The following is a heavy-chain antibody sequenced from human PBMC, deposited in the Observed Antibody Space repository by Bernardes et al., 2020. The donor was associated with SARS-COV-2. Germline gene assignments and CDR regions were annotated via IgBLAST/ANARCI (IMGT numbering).Heavy chain of an antibody. CDR2: IYNSGGT. Sequence: SETLSLTCTVSGGSISSYYWSWIRQPPGKGLEWIGNIYNSGGTNYNPSLKSRVTMSVDTSKNQFSLKLTSVTAADTAVYYCARLKVIAAAGILIPYYYYYIAVWGKGTTVTVSS. V-gene: IGHV4-59*01. CDR1: GGSISSYY. J-gene: IGHJ6*03. D-gene: IGHD6-13*01. CDR3: ARLKVIAAAGILIPYYYYYIAV.